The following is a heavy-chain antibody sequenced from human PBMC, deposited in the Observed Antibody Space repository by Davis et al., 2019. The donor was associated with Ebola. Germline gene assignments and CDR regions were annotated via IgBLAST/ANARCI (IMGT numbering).Heavy chain of an antibody. CDR1: GFTFSSYS. CDR2: ISSSSSTI. D-gene: IGHD2-2*01. V-gene: IGHV3-48*04. Sequence: GESLKISCAASGFTFSSYSMNWVRQAPGKGLEWVSYISSSSSTIYYADSVKGRFTISRDNAKNSLYLQMNSLRAEDTAVYYCARDSPHCSSTSCLLYYYYMDVWGKGTTVTVSS. J-gene: IGHJ6*03. CDR3: ARDSPHCSSTSCLLYYYYMDV.